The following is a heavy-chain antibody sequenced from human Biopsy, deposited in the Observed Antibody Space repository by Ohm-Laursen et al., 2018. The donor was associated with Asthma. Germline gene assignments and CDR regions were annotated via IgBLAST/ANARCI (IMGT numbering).Heavy chain of an antibody. J-gene: IGHJ4*02. Sequence: TLSLTWAVSGGSISSGGYSWSWIRQPPGKGLEWIGYIYHSGSTCYNPSLKSRVTISVDRSKNQFSLKLSSVTAADTAVYYRARVKDGYNFDYWGQGTLVTVSS. CDR2: IYHSGST. D-gene: IGHD5-24*01. CDR3: ARVKDGYNFDY. V-gene: IGHV4-30-2*01. CDR1: GGSISSGGYS.